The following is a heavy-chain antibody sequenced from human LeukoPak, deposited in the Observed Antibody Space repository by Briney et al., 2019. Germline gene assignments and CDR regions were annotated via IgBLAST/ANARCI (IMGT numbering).Heavy chain of an antibody. Sequence: GGSLRLSCAASGFTFSSYSMNWVRQAPGKGLEWVSYISSSSSTIYYADSVKGRFTISRDNAKNSLYPQMNSLRAEDTAVYYCAATSSSLGRWGQGTLVTVSS. CDR2: ISSSSSTI. J-gene: IGHJ4*02. CDR3: AATSSSLGR. CDR1: GFTFSSYS. V-gene: IGHV3-48*01. D-gene: IGHD6-13*01.